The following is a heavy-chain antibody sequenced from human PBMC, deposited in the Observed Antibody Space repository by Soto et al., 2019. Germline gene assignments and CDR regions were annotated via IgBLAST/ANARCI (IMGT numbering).Heavy chain of an antibody. Sequence: QVQLQESGPGLVKPSGTLSLSCAVSGGSISSSNWWTWVRQPPGKGLEWIGDIYHTGSTNYNPSLKRRVTISLAKSKDQFSLNLSSVTAADTAVYYCARRGVTTDYWGQGTLVTVSS. D-gene: IGHD4-17*01. J-gene: IGHJ4*02. CDR3: ARRGVTTDY. V-gene: IGHV4-4*02. CDR1: GGSISSSNW. CDR2: IYHTGST.